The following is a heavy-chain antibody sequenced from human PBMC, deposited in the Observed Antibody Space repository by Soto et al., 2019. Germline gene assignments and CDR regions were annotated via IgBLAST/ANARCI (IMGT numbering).Heavy chain of an antibody. Sequence: SVKVSCKASGGTFSSYAISWVRQAPGQGLEWMGGIIPIFGTANYAQKFQGRVTITADESTSTAYMELSSLRSEDTAVYYCTAELAYCGGDCYFDYWGRGTLVTVSS. D-gene: IGHD2-21*02. CDR2: IIPIFGTA. CDR3: TAELAYCGGDCYFDY. V-gene: IGHV1-69*13. CDR1: GGTFSSYA. J-gene: IGHJ4*02.